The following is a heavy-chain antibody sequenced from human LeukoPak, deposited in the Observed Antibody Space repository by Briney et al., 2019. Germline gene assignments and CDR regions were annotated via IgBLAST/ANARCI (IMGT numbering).Heavy chain of an antibody. CDR3: ARALRYCSGGSCYGDAFDT. CDR2: IYYSGST. J-gene: IGHJ3*02. D-gene: IGHD2-15*01. CDR1: GGSISSGDYY. V-gene: IGHV4-30-4*01. Sequence: PSETLSLTCTVSGGSISSGDYYWSWIRQPPGKGLEWIGYIYYSGSTYYNPSLKSRVTISVDTSKNQFSLKLSSVTAADTAVYYCARALRYCSGGSCYGDAFDTWGQGTMVTVSS.